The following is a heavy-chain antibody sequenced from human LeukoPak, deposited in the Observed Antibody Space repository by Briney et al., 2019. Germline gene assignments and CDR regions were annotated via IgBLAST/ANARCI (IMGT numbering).Heavy chain of an antibody. D-gene: IGHD1-26*01. CDR3: ARERCVVGACGAFDI. CDR1: GFTFSSYA. Sequence: GGSLRLSCVASGFTFSSYAMHWVRQAPGKGLEWVAVISSGGNDKHYTDSVKGRFTIDRDSSKYTLYLQMNSLRAEDTAVYYCARERCVVGACGAFDIWGQGTMATVSS. J-gene: IGHJ3*02. CDR2: ISSGGNDK. V-gene: IGHV3-30*04.